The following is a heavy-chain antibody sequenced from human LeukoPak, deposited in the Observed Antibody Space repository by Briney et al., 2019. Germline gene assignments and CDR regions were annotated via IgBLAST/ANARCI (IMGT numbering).Heavy chain of an antibody. CDR1: GFTFSSYG. CDR3: ARLGIITAAGSNDY. V-gene: IGHV3-30*03. J-gene: IGHJ4*02. D-gene: IGHD6-13*01. Sequence: QPGRSLRLSCAASGFTFSSYGMHWVRQAPGKGLEWVAVISYDGSNKYYADSVEGRFTISRDNSKSTLYLQMNGLRAEDTAVYYCARLGIITAAGSNDYWGQGTLVTVSS. CDR2: ISYDGSNK.